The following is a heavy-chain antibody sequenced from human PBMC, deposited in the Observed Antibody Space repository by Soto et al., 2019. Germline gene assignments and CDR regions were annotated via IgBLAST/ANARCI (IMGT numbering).Heavy chain of an antibody. CDR2: ISSDGTKK. CDR1: NFTFTSYD. D-gene: IGHD4-17*01. Sequence: QVQLVESGGGVVQPGRSLRLSCAASNFTFTSYDLHWVRQAPGKGLEWVAFISSDGTKKYYADSVNGRFTISRDNSKNTLYLQMTSLQPEDTAVYPSATAPSGDNFFWGQATLLTVSS. CDR3: ATAPSGDNFF. J-gene: IGHJ4*02. V-gene: IGHV3-30*03.